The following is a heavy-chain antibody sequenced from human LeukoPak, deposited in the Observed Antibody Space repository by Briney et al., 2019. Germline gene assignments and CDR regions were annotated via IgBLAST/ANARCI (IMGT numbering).Heavy chain of an antibody. V-gene: IGHV3-53*01. D-gene: IGHD2-15*01. J-gene: IGHJ4*02. CDR1: GFTVSSNY. Sequence: PGGSLRLSCAASGFTVSSNYMSWVRQAPGKGLEWVSVIYSGGSTYYADSVKGRFTISRDNSKNTLCLQMNSLRAEDTAVYYCARDRGYCSGGSCYSVWFDYWGQGTLVTVSS. CDR2: IYSGGST. CDR3: ARDRGYCSGGSCYSVWFDY.